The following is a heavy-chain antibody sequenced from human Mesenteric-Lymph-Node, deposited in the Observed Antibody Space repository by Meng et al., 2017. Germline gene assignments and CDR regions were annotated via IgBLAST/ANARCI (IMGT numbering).Heavy chain of an antibody. CDR1: GGSISSGGHS. Sequence: QVQLQESGPGLVKPSQTLSITCTVSGGSISSGGHSSTWIRQHPGKGLEWIAYIYYSGSTYYNPSLKSRVILSVDTSKNQFSLKLSSVTAADTAVYYCARVDSSGYFLDYWGQGTLVTVSS. J-gene: IGHJ4*01. CDR3: ARVDSSGYFLDY. V-gene: IGHV4-31*03. CDR2: IYYSGST. D-gene: IGHD3-22*01.